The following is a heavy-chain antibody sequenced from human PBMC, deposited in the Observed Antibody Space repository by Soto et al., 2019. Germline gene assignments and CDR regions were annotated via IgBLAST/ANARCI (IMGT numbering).Heavy chain of an antibody. CDR1: GGSFSGYY. J-gene: IGHJ5*02. CDR2: INHSGST. V-gene: IGHV4-34*09. CDR3: ARVQLRQNWFDP. Sequence: PSETLSLTCAVYGGSFSGYYWSWIRQPPGKGLEWIGEINHSGSTNYNPSLKSRVTISVDTSKNQFSLKLSSVTAADTAVYYCARVQLRQNWFDPWGQGTLVTVSS.